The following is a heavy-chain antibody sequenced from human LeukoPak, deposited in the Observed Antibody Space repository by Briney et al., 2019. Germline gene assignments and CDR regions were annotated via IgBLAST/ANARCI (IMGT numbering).Heavy chain of an antibody. CDR2: ISYDGGSK. D-gene: IGHD3-10*01. CDR1: GFTFSRHD. CDR3: AKTYFYGSGSRYYFDY. Sequence: GGSLRLSCAASGFTFSRHDMHWVRQAPGRGLELVALISYDGGSKYYEDSVKGRFTISRDNSRDTLYLQMNSLRAEDTAVYYCAKTYFYGSGSRYYFDYWGQGTLVTVSS. V-gene: IGHV3-30*18. J-gene: IGHJ4*02.